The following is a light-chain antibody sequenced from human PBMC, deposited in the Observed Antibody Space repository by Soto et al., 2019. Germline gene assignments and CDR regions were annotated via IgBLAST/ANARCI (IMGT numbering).Light chain of an antibody. CDR2: AAS. CDR1: QGIGND. CDR3: LQHNSFPLT. V-gene: IGKV1-17*01. J-gene: IGKJ4*01. Sequence: DIQMTQSPSSLSASVGDRVTITCRASQGIGNDLGWYQQKLGKAPKRLIYAASSLQIGVPSRFSGSGSGTEFTLTISTLQPEDFATYYCLQHNSFPLTFGGGTKVEIE.